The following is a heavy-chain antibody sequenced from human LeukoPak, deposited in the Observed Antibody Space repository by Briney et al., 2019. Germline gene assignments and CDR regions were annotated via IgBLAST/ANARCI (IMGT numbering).Heavy chain of an antibody. Sequence: SETLSLTCAVYGGSISGYYWSWIRQTPGKGLEWIGEINHSGSTNYNPSLKSRVTISVDTSKNQFSLKLSSVTAADTAVYYCARGTAAGSIYYYYYMDVWGKGTTVTVSS. CDR3: ARGTAAGSIYYYYYMDV. D-gene: IGHD6-13*01. CDR1: GGSISGYY. V-gene: IGHV4-34*01. J-gene: IGHJ6*03. CDR2: INHSGST.